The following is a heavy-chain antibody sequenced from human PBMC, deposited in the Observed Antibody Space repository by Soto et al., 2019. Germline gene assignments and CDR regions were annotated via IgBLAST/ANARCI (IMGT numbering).Heavy chain of an antibody. CDR3: AREPRGMDV. V-gene: IGHV1-18*01. Sequence: QVQLVQSGAEVKKPGASVKVPCKASGYTFTSYGISWVRQAPGQGLEWLGWISAYNGNTNYAQKLQGRITMTTDTSTSTAYMELRRLRSVVTAVYSCAREPRGMDVWCQGTKVTVSS. CDR1: GYTFTSYG. CDR2: ISAYNGNT. J-gene: IGHJ6*02.